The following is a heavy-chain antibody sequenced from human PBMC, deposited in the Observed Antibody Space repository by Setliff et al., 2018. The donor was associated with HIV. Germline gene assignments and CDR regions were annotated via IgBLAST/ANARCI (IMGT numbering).Heavy chain of an antibody. CDR3: ARHFGYNPGWFDS. D-gene: IGHD3-10*01. J-gene: IGHJ5*01. Sequence: PGESLKISCKGSGFSFTSYWISRVRQMPGKGLEWMGRIDPADSYTHYSPSFQGHITISIDKSISSASLHWSSLRTSDTAIYYCARHFGYNPGWFDSWGQGTLVTVSS. CDR1: GFSFTSYW. V-gene: IGHV5-10-1*01. CDR2: IDPADSYT.